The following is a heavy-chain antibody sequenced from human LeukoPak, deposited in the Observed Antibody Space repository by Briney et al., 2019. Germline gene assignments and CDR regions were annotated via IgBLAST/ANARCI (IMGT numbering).Heavy chain of an antibody. D-gene: IGHD3-22*01. V-gene: IGHV3-30-3*01. CDR2: ISYGGSNK. CDR1: GFTFSSYA. J-gene: IGHJ4*02. CDR3: ARELVTMIVVVITGLDY. Sequence: GRSLRLSCAASGFTFSSYAMHWVRQAPGKGLEWVAVISYGGSNKYYADSVKGRFTISRDNSKNTLYLQMNSLRAEDTAVYYCARELVTMIVVVITGLDYWGQGTLVTVSS.